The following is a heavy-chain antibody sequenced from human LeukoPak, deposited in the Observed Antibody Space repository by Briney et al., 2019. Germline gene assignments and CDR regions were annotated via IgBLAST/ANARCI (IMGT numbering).Heavy chain of an antibody. Sequence: ASVNVSCKVSGYTLTELSMHWVRQAPGKGLEWMGGFDPEDGETIYAQKFQGRVTMTEDTSTDTAYMELSSLRSEDTAVYYCATGPIVATTFDYWGQGTLVTVSS. V-gene: IGHV1-24*01. D-gene: IGHD5-12*01. J-gene: IGHJ4*02. CDR2: FDPEDGET. CDR1: GYTLTELS. CDR3: ATGPIVATTFDY.